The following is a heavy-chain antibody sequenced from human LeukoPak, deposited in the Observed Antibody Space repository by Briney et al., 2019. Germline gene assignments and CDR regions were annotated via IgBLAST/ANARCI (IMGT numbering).Heavy chain of an antibody. CDR3: ARAHAADYYDSSGYYPFDY. CDR1: GGSISSGGYY. Sequence: SETLSLTGTVSGGSISSGGYYWSWIRQPPGKGLEWIGYIYHSGSTYYNPSLKSRVTISVDRSKNQFSLKLSSVTAADTAVYYCARAHAADYYDSSGYYPFDYWGQGTLVTVSS. D-gene: IGHD3-22*01. J-gene: IGHJ4*02. CDR2: IYHSGST. V-gene: IGHV4-30-2*01.